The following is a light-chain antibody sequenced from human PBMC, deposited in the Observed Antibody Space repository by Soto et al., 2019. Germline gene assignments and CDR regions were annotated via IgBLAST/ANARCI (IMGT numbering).Light chain of an antibody. CDR1: QGISSY. Sequence: AIRMTQSPSSLSASTGDRVTITCRASQGISSYLAWYQQKPGKAPKLLIYAASTLQSGVTSRFSGSGSGTDVTLTISCLQSEDFATYYCQQYYSFYTFGGGTKLEIK. CDR2: AAS. J-gene: IGKJ4*01. V-gene: IGKV1-8*01. CDR3: QQYYSFYT.